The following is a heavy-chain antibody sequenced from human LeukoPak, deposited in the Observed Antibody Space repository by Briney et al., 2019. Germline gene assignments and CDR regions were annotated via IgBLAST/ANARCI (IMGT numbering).Heavy chain of an antibody. J-gene: IGHJ4*02. CDR1: GGTFSSYA. D-gene: IGHD5-18*01. V-gene: IGHV1-69*13. CDR2: IIPILGTA. CDR3: ARSTVDTAMVSPRSFDY. Sequence: SVKVSCKASGGTFSSYAISWVRQAPGQGLEWMGGIIPILGTANYAQKFQGRVTITADESTSTAYMELSSLRSEDTAVYYCARSTVDTAMVSPRSFDYWGQGTLVTVSS.